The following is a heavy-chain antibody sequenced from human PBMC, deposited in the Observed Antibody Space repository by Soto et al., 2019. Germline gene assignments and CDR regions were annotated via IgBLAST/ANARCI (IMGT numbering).Heavy chain of an antibody. V-gene: IGHV1-18*01. CDR2: DSAYNRNS. J-gene: IGHJ4*02. Sequence: QVQLVQSGSEVKKPGASVRVTCKASGYTFRNYGISWVREAPGQGLEWMGWDSAYNRNSNYAQKFEDRVIMTADTATSTAYLELRGLRSDDTAIYYCARDRQWEPLLYWGQGTLVTVSS. D-gene: IGHD1-26*01. CDR1: GYTFRNYG. CDR3: ARDRQWEPLLY.